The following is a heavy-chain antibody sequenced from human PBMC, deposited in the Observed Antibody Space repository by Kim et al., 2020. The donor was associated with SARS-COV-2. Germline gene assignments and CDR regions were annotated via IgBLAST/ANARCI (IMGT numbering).Heavy chain of an antibody. D-gene: IGHD6-6*01. CDR3: AKDSAERLLGIAARP. Sequence: GGSLRLSCAASGFTFSSYAMSWVRQAPGKGLEWVSAISGSGGSTYYADSVKGRFTISRDNSKNTLYLQMNSLRAEDTAVYYCAKDSAERLLGIAARPWGQGTLVTVSS. CDR2: ISGSGGST. J-gene: IGHJ5*02. CDR1: GFTFSSYA. V-gene: IGHV3-23*01.